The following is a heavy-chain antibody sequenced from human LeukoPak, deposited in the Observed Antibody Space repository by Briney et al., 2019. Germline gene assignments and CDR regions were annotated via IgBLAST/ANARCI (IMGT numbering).Heavy chain of an antibody. CDR1: GFTFKFYW. D-gene: IGHD2-15*01. Sequence: GGSLRHSCAASGFTFKFYWKHGAGQVPGRRPVWGSRIIDDGSDTIYADSVRGRFTISRDDAKNTVYLQMNNLRAEDTAVYYCVRGGPSTWSWGQGTLVTVSS. CDR2: IIDDGSDT. CDR3: VRGGPSTWS. J-gene: IGHJ5*02. V-gene: IGHV3-74*01.